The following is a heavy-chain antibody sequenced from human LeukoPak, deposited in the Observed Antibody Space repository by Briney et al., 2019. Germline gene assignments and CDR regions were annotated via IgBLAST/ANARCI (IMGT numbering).Heavy chain of an antibody. V-gene: IGHV3-43*02. D-gene: IGHD6-19*01. CDR1: GFTFDDYS. CDR3: AKGADPLTWRMTTVAGTRFDF. Sequence: GGSLRLSCAVSGFTFDDYSMHWVRQAPGKGLQWVSLISGDGGSSYYAGSVKGRFTVSRDNNKNSLYLQMNRLRPEDTAFYYCAKGADPLTWRMTTVAGTRFDFWGQGTLVTVSS. J-gene: IGHJ4*02. CDR2: ISGDGGSS.